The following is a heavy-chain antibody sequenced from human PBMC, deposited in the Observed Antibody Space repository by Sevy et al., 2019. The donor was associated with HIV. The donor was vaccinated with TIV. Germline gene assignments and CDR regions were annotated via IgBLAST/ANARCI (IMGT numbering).Heavy chain of an antibody. V-gene: IGHV3-11*06. D-gene: IGHD6-13*01. CDR2: ISGTSRYI. J-gene: IGHJ4*02. CDR1: GFTFSDYY. Sequence: GGSLRLSCAASGFTFSDYYLSWIRQAPGKGLEWVSYISGTSRYINYADSLKGRFTISRDNAKNSLYLQMNSLKGEDTAVYYCVRRSSSWDYFEYWGQGTLVTVSS. CDR3: VRRSSSWDYFEY.